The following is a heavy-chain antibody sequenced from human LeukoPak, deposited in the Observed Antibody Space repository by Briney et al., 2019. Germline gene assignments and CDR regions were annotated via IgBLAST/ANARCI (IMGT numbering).Heavy chain of an antibody. D-gene: IGHD6-13*01. J-gene: IGHJ4*02. Sequence: SETLSLTCTVSGGSISSSSYYWGWIRQPPGKGLEWIGSIYYSGSTCYNPSLKSRVTISVDTSKNQFSLKLSSVTAADTAVYYCARAGYSSSWYFYWGQGTLVTVSS. CDR3: ARAGYSSSWYFY. CDR1: GGSISSSSYY. V-gene: IGHV4-39*07. CDR2: IYYSGST.